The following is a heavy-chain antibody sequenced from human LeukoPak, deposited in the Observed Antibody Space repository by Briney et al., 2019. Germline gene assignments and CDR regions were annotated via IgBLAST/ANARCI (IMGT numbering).Heavy chain of an antibody. CDR2: ITSSSSSYI. CDR1: GFTFSSYW. D-gene: IGHD4-23*01. V-gene: IGHV3-21*01. Sequence: GGSLRLSCAASGFTFSSYWMSWVRQAPGKGLEWVSSITSSSSSYIYYADSVKGRFTISRDNSKNTLYLQMNSLRAEDTAVYYCAKDIKYGGNSVRAFDYWGQGTLVTVSS. J-gene: IGHJ4*02. CDR3: AKDIKYGGNSVRAFDY.